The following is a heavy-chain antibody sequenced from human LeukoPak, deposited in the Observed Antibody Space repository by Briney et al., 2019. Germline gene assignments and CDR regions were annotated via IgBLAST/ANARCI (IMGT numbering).Heavy chain of an antibody. J-gene: IGHJ4*02. CDR1: GFTFSSYA. Sequence: QSGGSLRLSCAASGFTFSSYAMHWVRQAPGRGLEWVAVISYDGSNKYYTDSVKGRFTISRDNSKNTLYLQVNSLRAEDTAVYYCASMPGTTWGQGTLVTVSS. CDR3: ASMPGTT. D-gene: IGHD1-14*01. V-gene: IGHV3-30*04. CDR2: ISYDGSNK.